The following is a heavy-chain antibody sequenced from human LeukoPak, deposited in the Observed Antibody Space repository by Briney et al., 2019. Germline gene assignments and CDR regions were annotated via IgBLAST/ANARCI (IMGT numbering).Heavy chain of an antibody. Sequence: RGSLRLSCAASGFTFSSYSMNWVRQAPGKGLEWVSSISSSSYIYYADSVKGRFTISRDNAKNSLYLQMNSLRAEDTAVYYCATQLGYKGNYWGQGTLVTVSS. CDR2: ISSSSYI. D-gene: IGHD1-14*01. J-gene: IGHJ4*02. CDR1: GFTFSSYS. CDR3: ATQLGYKGNY. V-gene: IGHV3-21*01.